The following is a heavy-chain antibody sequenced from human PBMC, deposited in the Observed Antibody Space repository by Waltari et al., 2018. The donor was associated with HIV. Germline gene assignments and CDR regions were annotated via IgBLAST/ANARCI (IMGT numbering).Heavy chain of an antibody. CDR3: ARDSYYYDSSGFFPDF. CDR1: GYTFTAYY. Sequence: QVQLVQSGAEVKKPGASVKVSCKASGYTFTAYYMHWVRQAPGQGLEWMGRINRKTGDTNYGQKFQGRVTMTRDTSISTAYMELSRLRSDDTAVYYCARDSYYYDSSGFFPDFWGQGTLVTVSS. J-gene: IGHJ4*02. V-gene: IGHV1-2*06. CDR2: INRKTGDT. D-gene: IGHD3-22*01.